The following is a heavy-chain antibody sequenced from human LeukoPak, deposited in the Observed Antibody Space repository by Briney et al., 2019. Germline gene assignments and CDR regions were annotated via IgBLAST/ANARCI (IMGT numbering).Heavy chain of an antibody. CDR3: ARPGYCSSTSCGKHSHYYMDV. CDR2: VSSSGSTI. V-gene: IGHV3-11*04. Sequence: PGGSLRLSCAASGFTFSDYYMSWIRQAPGKGLEWVSYVSSSGSTIYYADSVKGRFTISRDNAKNSLYLQMNSLRAEDTAVYYCARPGYCSSTSCGKHSHYYMDVWGKGTTVTVSS. CDR1: GFTFSDYY. J-gene: IGHJ6*03. D-gene: IGHD2-2*01.